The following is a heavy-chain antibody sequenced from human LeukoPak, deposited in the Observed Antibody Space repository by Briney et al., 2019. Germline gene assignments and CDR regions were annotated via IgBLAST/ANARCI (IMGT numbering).Heavy chain of an antibody. D-gene: IGHD4-23*01. CDR2: ISSSSSYI. J-gene: IGHJ2*01. CDR1: GFTFSSYS. Sequence: PGGSLRLSCAASGFTFSSYSMNWVRQAPGKGLEWVSSISSSSSYIYCADSVKGRFAISRDNAKNSLYLQMNSLRAEDTAVYYCARDPDYGGNPGWYFDLWGRGTLVTVSS. CDR3: ARDPDYGGNPGWYFDL. V-gene: IGHV3-21*01.